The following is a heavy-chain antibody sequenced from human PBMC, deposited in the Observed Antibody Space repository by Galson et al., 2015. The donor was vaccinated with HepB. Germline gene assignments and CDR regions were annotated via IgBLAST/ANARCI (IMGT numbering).Heavy chain of an antibody. CDR1: GFTFSSYG. V-gene: IGHV3-33*01. CDR2: IWYDGSNK. CDR3: ARDRGAAMATEFDY. D-gene: IGHD5-18*01. J-gene: IGHJ4*02. Sequence: SLRLSCAASGFTFSSYGMHWVRQAPGKGLEWVAVIWYDGSNKYYADSVKGRFTISRDNSKNTLYLQMNSLRAEDTAVYYCARDRGAAMATEFDYWGQGTLVTVSS.